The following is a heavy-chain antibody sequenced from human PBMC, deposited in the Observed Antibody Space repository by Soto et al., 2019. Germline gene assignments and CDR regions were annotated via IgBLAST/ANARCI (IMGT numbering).Heavy chain of an antibody. CDR3: ARGFEDYVWGSYRYLAY. V-gene: IGHV1-8*01. CDR2: MNPNSGNT. D-gene: IGHD3-16*02. Sequence: ASVKVSCKASGYTFTSYDINWVRQATGQGLEWMGWMNPNSGNTGYAQKFQGRVTMTRNTPISTAYMELSSLRSEDTAVYYCARGFEDYVWGSYRYLAYWGQGTLVTVSS. J-gene: IGHJ4*02. CDR1: GYTFTSYD.